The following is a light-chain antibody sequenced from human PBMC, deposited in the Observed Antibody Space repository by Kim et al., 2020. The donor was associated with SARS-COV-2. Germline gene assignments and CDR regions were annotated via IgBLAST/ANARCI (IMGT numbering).Light chain of an antibody. Sequence: PGERATLSCRASQSVSSYLAWYQQKPGQAPRLLIYDASNRATGIPARFSGSGSGTDFTLTISSLEPEDFAVYYCQQRSNWPPGKTFGGGTKVDIK. CDR1: QSVSSY. J-gene: IGKJ4*01. CDR3: QQRSNWPPGKT. V-gene: IGKV3-11*01. CDR2: DAS.